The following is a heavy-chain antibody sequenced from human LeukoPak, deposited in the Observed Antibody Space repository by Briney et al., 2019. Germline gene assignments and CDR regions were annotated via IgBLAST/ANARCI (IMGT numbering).Heavy chain of an antibody. D-gene: IGHD6-13*01. Sequence: PGGSLRLSCAASGFTFSSCSMNWVRQAPGKGLERVSSISSSSSYIYYADSVKGRFTISRDNTKNSLYLQMNSLRAEDTAVYYCARDGSSGWYGYYYYYMDVWGKGTTVTVSS. V-gene: IGHV3-21*01. CDR2: ISSSSSYI. J-gene: IGHJ6*03. CDR1: GFTFSSCS. CDR3: ARDGSSGWYGYYYYYMDV.